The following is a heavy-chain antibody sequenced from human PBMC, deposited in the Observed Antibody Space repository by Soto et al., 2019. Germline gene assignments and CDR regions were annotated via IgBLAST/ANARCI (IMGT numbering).Heavy chain of an antibody. CDR2: INAGNGNT. V-gene: IGHV1-3*01. CDR1: GYTFTSYA. D-gene: IGHD5-12*01. Sequence: GASVKVSCRASGYTFTSYAMHWVRQAPGQRLEWMGWINAGNGNTKYSQKLQGRVTITRDTSASTAYMELSSLRSEDTAVYYCARDQYSGYAAYYYAMDVWGQGTTVTVSS. J-gene: IGHJ6*02. CDR3: ARDQYSGYAAYYYAMDV.